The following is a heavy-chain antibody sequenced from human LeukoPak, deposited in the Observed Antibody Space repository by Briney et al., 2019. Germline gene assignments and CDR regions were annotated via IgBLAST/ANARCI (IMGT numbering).Heavy chain of an antibody. V-gene: IGHV4-34*01. CDR2: INHSGST. J-gene: IGHJ4*02. CDR1: GGSFSGYY. CDR3: ARGVAVAGTVGVYYFDY. D-gene: IGHD6-19*01. Sequence: SETLSLTCAVYGGSFSGYYWSWIRQPPGKGLEWIGEINHSGSTNYNPSLKSLVTISVDTSKNQFSLKLSSVTAADTAVYYCARGVAVAGTVGVYYFDYWGQGTLVTVSS.